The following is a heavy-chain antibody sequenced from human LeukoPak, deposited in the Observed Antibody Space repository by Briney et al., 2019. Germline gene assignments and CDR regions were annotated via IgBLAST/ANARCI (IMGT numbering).Heavy chain of an antibody. Sequence: ASVKVSCKASGYTFTGNYMHWVRQAPGQGLEWMGWINPNSGGTNYAQKFQGRVTVTRDTSISTAYMELSRLRSDDTAVYYCARDRVLYSSSWYAAYWGQGTLVTVSS. J-gene: IGHJ4*02. D-gene: IGHD6-13*01. V-gene: IGHV1-2*02. CDR2: INPNSGGT. CDR1: GYTFTGNY. CDR3: ARDRVLYSSSWYAAY.